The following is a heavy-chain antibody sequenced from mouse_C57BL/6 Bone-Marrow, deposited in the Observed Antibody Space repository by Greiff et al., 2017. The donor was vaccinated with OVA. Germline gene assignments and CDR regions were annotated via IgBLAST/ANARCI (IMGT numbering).Heavy chain of an antibody. CDR3: TRWGDYDGGLDY. CDR2: IDPETGGT. V-gene: IGHV1-15*01. Sequence: QVQLQQSGAELVRPGASVTLSCKASGYTFTDYEMHWVKQTPVHGLEWIGAIDPETGGTAYNQKFKGKAILTADKSSSTAYMELRSLTSEDSAVYYCTRWGDYDGGLDYWGQGTTLTVSS. D-gene: IGHD2-4*01. J-gene: IGHJ2*01. CDR1: GYTFTDYE.